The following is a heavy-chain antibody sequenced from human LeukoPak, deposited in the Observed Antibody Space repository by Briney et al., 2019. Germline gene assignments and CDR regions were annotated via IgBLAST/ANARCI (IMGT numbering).Heavy chain of an antibody. CDR1: GFTFSHYG. CDR2: IWNDGSNK. J-gene: IGHJ4*02. CDR3: AKDAQRGFDYSNSLEY. Sequence: GRSLRLSCAPSGFTFSHYGMHWVRQAPGKGLEWVAVIWNDGSNKYYGESVKGGFIISRDNSQNTLYLQMNSLRVEDTAVYYCAKDAQRGFDYSNSLEYWGQGTLVTVSS. V-gene: IGHV3-33*06. D-gene: IGHD4-11*01.